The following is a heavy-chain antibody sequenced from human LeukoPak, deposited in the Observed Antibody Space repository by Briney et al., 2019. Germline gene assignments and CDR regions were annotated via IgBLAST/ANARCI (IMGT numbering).Heavy chain of an antibody. V-gene: IGHV4-39*01. CDR1: GGSISSSSYY. J-gene: IGHJ4*02. Sequence: SVTLSLTCTVSGGSISSSSYYWGWIRQPPGKGLEWIGSIYYSGSTYYNPSLKSRVTISVDTSKNQFSLKLSSVTAADTAVYYCARPRGSGEYYFDYWGQGTLVTASS. CDR3: ARPRGSGEYYFDY. CDR2: IYYSGST. D-gene: IGHD1-26*01.